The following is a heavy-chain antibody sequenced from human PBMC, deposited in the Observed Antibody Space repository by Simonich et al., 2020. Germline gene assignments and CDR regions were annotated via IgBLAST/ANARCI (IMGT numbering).Heavy chain of an antibody. Sequence: QVQLVQSGAEVKKPGSSVKVSCKASGGTFSCYAISWVRQAPGQGLECMGGIIPILGKANYRQKFQGRVTITADKSTSTAYMELSSLRSEDTAVYYCARTNTMRELDTMVRGVDYFDYWGQGTLVTVSS. D-gene: IGHD3-10*01. CDR1: GGTFSCYA. CDR2: IIPILGKA. V-gene: IGHV1-69*06. CDR3: ARTNTMRELDTMVRGVDYFDY. J-gene: IGHJ4*02.